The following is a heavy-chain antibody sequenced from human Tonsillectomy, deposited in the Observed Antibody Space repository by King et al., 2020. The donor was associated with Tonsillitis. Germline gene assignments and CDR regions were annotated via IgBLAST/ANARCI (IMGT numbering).Heavy chain of an antibody. CDR2: ISYDGSNT. Sequence: VQLVESGGGVVQPGRSLRLSCAASRFPFSSHALDWVRQAPGKGLEWVALISYDGSNTYYAESVKGRFTISRDNSNNTLYLEMNSLRVEDTAVYFCARDARRNRYGYLYCAMDVWGQGTTVTVSS. V-gene: IGHV3-30*04. J-gene: IGHJ6*02. CDR1: RFPFSSHA. CDR3: ARDARRNRYGYLYCAMDV. D-gene: IGHD3-22*01.